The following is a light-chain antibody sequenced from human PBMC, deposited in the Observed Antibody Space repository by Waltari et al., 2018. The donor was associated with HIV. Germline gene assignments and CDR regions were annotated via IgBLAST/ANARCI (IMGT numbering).Light chain of an antibody. V-gene: IGKV1-9*01. CDR1: QGIGSN. Sequence: DIQLTQSPSFMSASVGDRVTITCRASQGIGSNLAWYRKNPGQAPRLLIFAASTLESGVPSRFSGSGSGTEFALTIKSLQPEDFATYYCQHLNTYPLFTFGPGTTVDIK. CDR2: AAS. J-gene: IGKJ3*01. CDR3: QHLNTYPLFT.